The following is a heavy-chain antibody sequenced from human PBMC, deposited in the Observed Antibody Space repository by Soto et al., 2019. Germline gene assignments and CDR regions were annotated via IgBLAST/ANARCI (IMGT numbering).Heavy chain of an antibody. D-gene: IGHD6-13*01. CDR3: AKDRSAGPDAFDI. CDR1: GFTFDDYA. Sequence: EVQLVESGGGLVQPGRSLRLSCAASGFTFDDYAMHWVRQAPGKGLEWVSGISWNSGSIGYVDSVKGRFTISRDNAKNSLYLQMNSLRAEDTALYYCAKDRSAGPDAFDIWGQGTMVTVSS. CDR2: ISWNSGSI. J-gene: IGHJ3*02. V-gene: IGHV3-9*01.